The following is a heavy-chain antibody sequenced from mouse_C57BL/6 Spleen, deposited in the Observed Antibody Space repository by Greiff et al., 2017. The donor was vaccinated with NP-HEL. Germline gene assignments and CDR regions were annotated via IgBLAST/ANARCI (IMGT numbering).Heavy chain of an antibody. CDR3: ARWGVVAGNFDY. CDR2: INPSNGGT. D-gene: IGHD1-1*01. Sequence: QVQLQLPGTELVKPGASVKLSCKASGYTFTSYWMHWVKQRPGQGLEWIGNINPSNGGTNYNEKFKSKATLTVDKSSSTAYMQLSSLTSEDSAVYYCARWGVVAGNFDYWGQGTTLTVSS. J-gene: IGHJ2*01. V-gene: IGHV1-53*01. CDR1: GYTFTSYW.